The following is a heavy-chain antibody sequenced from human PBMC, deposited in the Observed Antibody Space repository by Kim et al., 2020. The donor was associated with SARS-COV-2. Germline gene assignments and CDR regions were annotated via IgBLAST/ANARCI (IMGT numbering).Heavy chain of an antibody. CDR2: INTNTGNP. J-gene: IGHJ3*02. CDR3: ARIYHSSSWGGDAFDI. V-gene: IGHV7-4-1*02. CDR1: GYTFTSYA. D-gene: IGHD6-6*01. Sequence: ASVKVSCKASGYTFTSYAMNWVRQAPGQGLEWMGWINTNTGNPSYAHGFTGRFVFSLDTSVSTAYLQISSLKAEDTAVYYCARIYHSSSWGGDAFDIWGQGKMFPVSS.